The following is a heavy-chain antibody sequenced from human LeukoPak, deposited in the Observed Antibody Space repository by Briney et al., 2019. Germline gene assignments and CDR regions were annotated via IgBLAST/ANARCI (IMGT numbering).Heavy chain of an antibody. CDR3: ARAGYSSSWYYHYMDV. CDR1: GYTFSSYA. V-gene: IGHV7-4-1*02. Sequence: ASVKVSCKASGYTFSSYAMNWVRQAPGQGLEWMGWINTNTGNPTYAQGFTGRFVFSLDTSVSTAYLQISSLKAEDTAVYYCARAGYSSSWYYHYMDVWAKGPRSPSP. J-gene: IGHJ6*03. D-gene: IGHD6-13*01. CDR2: INTNTGNP.